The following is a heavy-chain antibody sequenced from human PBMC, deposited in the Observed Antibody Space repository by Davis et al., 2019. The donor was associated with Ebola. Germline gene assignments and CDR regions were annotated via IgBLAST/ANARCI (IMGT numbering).Heavy chain of an antibody. CDR2: IYYSGNT. D-gene: IGHD4-17*01. CDR3: AREGDYGDDYFDY. Sequence: LRLSCTVSGGPINSGGYYWSWIRQRPGKGLEWIGYIYYSGNTHYNPSLQGRISMSVDTSQNQFALRLNSVTAADTAVYYCAREGDYGDDYFDYWGQGTLVTVSS. V-gene: IGHV4-31*03. J-gene: IGHJ4*02. CDR1: GGPINSGGYY.